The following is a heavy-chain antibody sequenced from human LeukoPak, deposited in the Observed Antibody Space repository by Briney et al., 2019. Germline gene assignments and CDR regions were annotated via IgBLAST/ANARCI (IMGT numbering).Heavy chain of an antibody. CDR1: GFGFSSHA. V-gene: IGHV3-23*01. CDR2: ITGSGGRT. Sequence: GGSLRLSCAASGFGFSSHAMNWVRQTPGKGLEWVSSITGSGGRTSYADSVKGRFSISRDNSKNTVYLQMNSLRGEDTAVYYCAKDDYGGFAFDVWGQGTMVTVSS. J-gene: IGHJ3*01. D-gene: IGHD4-23*01. CDR3: AKDDYGGFAFDV.